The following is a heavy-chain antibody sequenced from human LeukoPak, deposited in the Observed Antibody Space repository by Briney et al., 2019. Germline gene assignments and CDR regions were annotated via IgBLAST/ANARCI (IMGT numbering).Heavy chain of an antibody. D-gene: IGHD4-17*01. CDR3: ARDPSLDSGAVNYFDY. V-gene: IGHV3-30*01. CDR2: ISYDGSNK. Sequence: PGGSLRLSCAASGFTFSSYAMHWVRQAPGKGLEWVAVISYDGSNKYYADSVKGRFTISRDNSKNTLYLQMNSLRAEDTAVYYCARDPSLDSGAVNYFDYWGQGTLVTVSS. CDR1: GFTFSSYA. J-gene: IGHJ4*02.